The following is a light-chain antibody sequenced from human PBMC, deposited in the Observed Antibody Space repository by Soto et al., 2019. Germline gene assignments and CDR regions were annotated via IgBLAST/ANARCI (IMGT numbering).Light chain of an antibody. CDR1: QSISSW. CDR3: QHYNSYPIT. Sequence: DIQMTQSPSTLSASVGDRVTITCRASQSISSWLAWYQQKPGKAPKLLIYKASSLESGVPSRFSGSGSGTEFTLAISSLQPDDFATYSCQHYNSYPITFGQGTRLEIK. J-gene: IGKJ5*01. CDR2: KAS. V-gene: IGKV1-5*03.